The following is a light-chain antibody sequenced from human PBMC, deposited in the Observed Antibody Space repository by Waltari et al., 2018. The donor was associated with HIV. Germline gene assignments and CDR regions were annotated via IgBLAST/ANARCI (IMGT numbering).Light chain of an antibody. CDR2: AAS. V-gene: IGKV1-6*01. Sequence: AIQMTQSPSSLSASVGDRVSITCRASQGIGNDLGWYQQKPGKAPNLLIFAASKLQDGGPSRFSGSGSGTDFTLTISSLQPEDFATYYCLQDSIYPWTFGQGTRVEVK. J-gene: IGKJ1*01. CDR1: QGIGND. CDR3: LQDSIYPWT.